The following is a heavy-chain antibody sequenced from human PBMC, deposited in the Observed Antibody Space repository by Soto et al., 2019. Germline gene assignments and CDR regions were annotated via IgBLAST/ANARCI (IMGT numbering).Heavy chain of an antibody. CDR3: AKGKLRAQYAY. CDR1: GGSISSYY. D-gene: IGHD1-1*01. CDR2: FYYSGST. J-gene: IGHJ4*02. Sequence: SETLCLTCTVSGGSISSYYWSLIRQPPGKGLEWIGYFYYSGSTNYNPSLKSRVTISVDTSKNQFSLKLSSVTAADTAVYYCAKGKLRAQYAYWAQGTLDLGSS. V-gene: IGHV4-59*01.